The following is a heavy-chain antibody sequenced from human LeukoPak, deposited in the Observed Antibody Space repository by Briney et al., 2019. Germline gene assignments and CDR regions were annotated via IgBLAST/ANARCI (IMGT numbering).Heavy chain of an antibody. D-gene: IGHD3-10*01. CDR3: ARDSGTTGEVKFDP. CDR2: ISGSGTI. Sequence: SETLSLTCTVSGGSINSYWSWIRQPAGKGLEWIGRISGSGTITYNPALQSRLSISIDTSKNQFFLKLMSVTAADTAVYYCARDSGTTGEVKFDPWGQGTLVTVSS. CDR1: GGSINSY. V-gene: IGHV4-4*07. J-gene: IGHJ5*02.